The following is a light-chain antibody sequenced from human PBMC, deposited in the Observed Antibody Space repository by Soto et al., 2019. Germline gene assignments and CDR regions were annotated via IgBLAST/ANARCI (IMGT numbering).Light chain of an antibody. V-gene: IGKV1-8*01. CDR3: QEFEDVPPHT. J-gene: IGKJ4*01. CDR1: QGISSY. Sequence: AIRMTQSPSSFSASTGDRVTITCRASQGISSYLAWYQQKPGKAPKLLIYAASTLQSGVPSRFSGSGSGTDFTLTISCLQSEDIATYYCQEFEDVPPHTFGGGTKVDIK. CDR2: AAS.